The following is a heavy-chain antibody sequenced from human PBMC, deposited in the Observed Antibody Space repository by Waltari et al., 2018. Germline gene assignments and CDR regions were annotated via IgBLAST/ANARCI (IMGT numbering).Heavy chain of an antibody. V-gene: IGHV1-3*01. D-gene: IGHD3-3*01. CDR3: ARGGGVYAPIDY. Sequence: QVQLVQSGAEVKKPGASVQVSCKAYGYTFTSYAMHWVRQAPGQRLEWMGWLNADNGNTKYSQKFQGRVTMTRDTSASTAYMELSSLRSEDTAVYYCARGGGVYAPIDYWGQGTLVTVSS. J-gene: IGHJ4*02. CDR2: LNADNGNT. CDR1: GYTFTSYA.